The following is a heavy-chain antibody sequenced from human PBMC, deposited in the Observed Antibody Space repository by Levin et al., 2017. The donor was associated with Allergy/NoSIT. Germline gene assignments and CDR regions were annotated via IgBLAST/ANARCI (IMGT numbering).Heavy chain of an antibody. CDR1: GFTVSSNY. Sequence: PGESLKISCAASGFTVSSNYMSWVRQAPGKGLEWVSVIYSGGSTYYADSVKGRFTISRDNSKNTLYLQMNSLRAEDTAVYYCARGLYSSGYYWGQGTLVTVSS. CDR2: IYSGGST. J-gene: IGHJ4*02. V-gene: IGHV3-66*01. CDR3: ARGLYSSGYY. D-gene: IGHD3-22*01.